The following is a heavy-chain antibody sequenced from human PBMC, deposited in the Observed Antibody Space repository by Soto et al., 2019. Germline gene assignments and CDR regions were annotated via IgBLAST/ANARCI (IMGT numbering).Heavy chain of an antibody. CDR3: ARDNDGNSRYSQFDY. CDR2: IWHDGSKE. J-gene: IGHJ4*02. Sequence: QVQLVESGGGVVQPGSSLRLSCAASGFSFSGYGFHWVRQAPGKGLEWVAVIWHDGSKEYYADSVKGRFTVSRDSSKNTVYLQMNSLRAEETAVYYCARDNDGNSRYSQFDYWGQGTLVTVSS. V-gene: IGHV3-33*01. CDR1: GFSFSGYG. D-gene: IGHD3-16*02.